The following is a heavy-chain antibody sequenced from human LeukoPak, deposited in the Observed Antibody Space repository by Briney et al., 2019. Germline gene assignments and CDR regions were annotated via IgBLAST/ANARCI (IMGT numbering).Heavy chain of an antibody. Sequence: GRSLRLSCAASGFTFSSYGMHWVRQAPGRGLEWVAVVSADGTERHYADSVQGRFTISRDNAKNTLFLQMNSLKTEDTAVYYCAKGSSAYGHPTSPLFDFWGQGTLVTVSS. V-gene: IGHV3-30*18. J-gene: IGHJ4*02. CDR1: GFTFSSYG. D-gene: IGHD3-22*01. CDR3: AKGSSAYGHPTSPLFDF. CDR2: VSADGTER.